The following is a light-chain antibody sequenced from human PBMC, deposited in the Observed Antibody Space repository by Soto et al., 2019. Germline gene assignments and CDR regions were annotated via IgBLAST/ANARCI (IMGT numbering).Light chain of an antibody. CDR3: QQCSWHPFTVT. CDR1: LSVSSN. J-gene: IGKJ4*01. V-gene: IGKV3-15*01. Sequence: EIVMTQSPATLSVSPGERATLFCRASLSVSSNLAWYQQKPGQAPRLLIYDASTRATGIPARFSGSGSGTEYTLTISSLQSEDSAVYYCQQCSWHPFTVTFGGGTKVEIK. CDR2: DAS.